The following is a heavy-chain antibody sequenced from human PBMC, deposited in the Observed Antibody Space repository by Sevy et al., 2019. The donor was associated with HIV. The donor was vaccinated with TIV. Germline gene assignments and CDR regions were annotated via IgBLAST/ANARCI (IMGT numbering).Heavy chain of an antibody. D-gene: IGHD3-16*02. V-gene: IGHV3-15*01. CDR3: TAASRGVWGSYRRRLDY. Sequence: GGSLRLSCAASGFTFSNAWMSWVRQAPGKGLEWVGRIKSKSDGGTTDYAAPVKGRLTISRDDSKNTLYLQMNCLKTEDTAVYYCTAASRGVWGSYRRRLDYWGQGTLVTVSS. J-gene: IGHJ4*02. CDR1: GFTFSNAW. CDR2: IKSKSDGGTT.